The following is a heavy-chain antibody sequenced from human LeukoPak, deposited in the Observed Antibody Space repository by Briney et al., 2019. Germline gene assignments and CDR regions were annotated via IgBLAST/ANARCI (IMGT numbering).Heavy chain of an antibody. J-gene: IGHJ4*02. Sequence: SETLSLTCAVYGGSFSGYYWSWIRQPPGKGLEWIGEINHSGSTNYNPSLKSRVTISVDTSKNQFSLKLSSVTAADTAVYYCARDRMDEMATIYFDYWGQGTLVTVSS. CDR1: GGSFSGYY. CDR3: ARDRMDEMATIYFDY. D-gene: IGHD5-24*01. V-gene: IGHV4-34*01. CDR2: INHSGST.